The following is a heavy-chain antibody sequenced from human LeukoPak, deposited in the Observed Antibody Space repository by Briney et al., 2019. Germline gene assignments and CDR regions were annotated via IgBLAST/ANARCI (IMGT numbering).Heavy chain of an antibody. J-gene: IGHJ5*02. CDR2: ISYDGSNK. Sequence: GRSLVLSCAASGFTFSTYAMHWVRQAPGKGLEWVAVISYDGSNKYYADSVKGRFTISRDNSKNTLYLQMNTLRAEDTAVYYCAKDVSWNWFDPWGQGTLVTVSS. CDR3: AKDVSWNWFDP. CDR1: GFTFSTYA. V-gene: IGHV3-30*18.